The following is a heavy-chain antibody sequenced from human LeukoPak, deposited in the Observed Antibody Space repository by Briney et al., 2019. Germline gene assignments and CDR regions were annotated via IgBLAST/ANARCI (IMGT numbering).Heavy chain of an antibody. CDR1: GGSIRSHY. V-gene: IGHV4-59*11. Sequence: PTETLSLTCTVSGGSIRSHYWSGIRQPPGKELEWIGYIYYSGSTNDNPSLKSRVTISVDTSKNQFSLKLSSVTAADTAVYYCARGPYYDFWSGYYPAYNWFDPWGQGTLVTVSS. D-gene: IGHD3-3*01. J-gene: IGHJ5*02. CDR3: ARGPYYDFWSGYYPAYNWFDP. CDR2: IYYSGST.